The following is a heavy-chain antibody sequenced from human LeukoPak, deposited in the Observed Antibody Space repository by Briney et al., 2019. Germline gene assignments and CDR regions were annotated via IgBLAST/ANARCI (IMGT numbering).Heavy chain of an antibody. Sequence: GGSLRLSCAVSGITFNNAWMTWVRQAPGKGLEWVGRIKSKADGGTTDYAAPVKGRFSISREDSKTTVHLQMDTLKADDTAVYYCTTQGNLNRRMIDWYFDLWGRATLVTVST. CDR2: IKSKADGGTT. D-gene: IGHD1-14*01. CDR1: GITFNNAW. V-gene: IGHV3-15*01. CDR3: TTQGNLNRRMIDWYFDL. J-gene: IGHJ2*01.